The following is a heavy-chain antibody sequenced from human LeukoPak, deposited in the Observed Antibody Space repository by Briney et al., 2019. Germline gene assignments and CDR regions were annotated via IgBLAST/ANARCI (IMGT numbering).Heavy chain of an antibody. CDR2: INPNSGGT. D-gene: IGHD5-18*01. Sequence: ASVKVSCKASGYTFTDYYMHWVRQAPGQGLEWMGWINPNSGGTNYAQKFQGRVTMTRDTSISTAYMELSRLRSDDTAVYYCARAQGQSRYGYGAAYYYYMDVWGKGTTVTVSS. J-gene: IGHJ6*03. CDR1: GYTFTDYY. CDR3: ARAQGQSRYGYGAAYYYYMDV. V-gene: IGHV1-2*02.